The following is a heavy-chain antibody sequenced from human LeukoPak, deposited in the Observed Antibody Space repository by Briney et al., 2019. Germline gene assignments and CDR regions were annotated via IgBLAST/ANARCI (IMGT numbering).Heavy chain of an antibody. CDR3: AKDRRGLDVFDI. D-gene: IGHD3-10*01. Sequence: TGGSLRLPCAASGFTFNSYAMSWVRQAPGKGLEWVSGISGSGGSTHYADCVKGRFTISRDNSKNTLYLQMNSLRAEDTAVYYCAKDRRGLDVFDIWGQGTMVTVSS. CDR2: ISGSGGST. CDR1: GFTFNSYA. J-gene: IGHJ3*02. V-gene: IGHV3-23*01.